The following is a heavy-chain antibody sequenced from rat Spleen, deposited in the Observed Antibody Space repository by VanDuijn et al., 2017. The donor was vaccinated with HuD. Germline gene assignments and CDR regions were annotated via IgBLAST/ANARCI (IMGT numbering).Heavy chain of an antibody. V-gene: IGHV5-20*01. D-gene: IGHD3-1*01. Sequence: EVQLVESGGGLVQPGRSLKVSCAASGFTFSDFYMAWVRQAPTKGLEWVASINYDGTGIYYRDSVKGRFTISRDNAKSSLYLQMDSLRSEDTATYYCARQRTLYYFDYWGQGVMVTVSS. J-gene: IGHJ2*01. CDR3: ARQRTLYYFDY. CDR1: GFTFSDFY. CDR2: INYDGTGI.